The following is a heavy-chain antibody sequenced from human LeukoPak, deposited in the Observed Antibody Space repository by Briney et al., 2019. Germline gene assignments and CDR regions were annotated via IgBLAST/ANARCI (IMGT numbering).Heavy chain of an antibody. CDR2: IYNIGNT. CDR1: GDSISSYY. J-gene: IGHJ4*02. Sequence: SETLSLTCTVSGDSISSYYWSWIRQPPGKGLEWIGHIYNIGNTNYNPSLKSRVTISIDTSKNQFSLKLSSVTAADTAVYYCARGLVQGHFDYWGQGTLVTVSS. CDR3: ARGLVQGHFDY. V-gene: IGHV4-59*12. D-gene: IGHD6-19*01.